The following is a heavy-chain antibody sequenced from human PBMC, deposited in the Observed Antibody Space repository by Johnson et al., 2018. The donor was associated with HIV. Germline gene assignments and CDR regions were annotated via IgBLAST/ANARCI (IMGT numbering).Heavy chain of an antibody. CDR3: ARDGSQLADAFDI. CDR1: GFTVSSNE. CDR2: ISYDGSNK. Sequence: QVQLVESGGGLVQPGRSLRLSCAASGFTVSSNEMSWVRQAPGKGLEWVAVISYDGSNKYYADSVKGRFTISRDNSKNTLYLQMNSLRAEDTAVYYCARDGSQLADAFDIWGQGTMVTVSS. J-gene: IGHJ3*02. V-gene: IGHV3-30*04. D-gene: IGHD6-6*01.